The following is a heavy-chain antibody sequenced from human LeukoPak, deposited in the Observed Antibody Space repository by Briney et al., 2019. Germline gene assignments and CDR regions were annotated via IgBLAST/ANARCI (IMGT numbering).Heavy chain of an antibody. V-gene: IGHV3-66*02. CDR3: TKDRSYGRSYFDY. D-gene: IGHD5-18*01. J-gene: IGHJ4*01. Sequence: GGSLRLSCAASGFTVSNNYMSWVRQAPGKGLEWVSVIYRGGSTYYAASVKGRFTISRDNSKNTLYLQMNSLRIEDTAVYYCTKDRSYGRSYFDYWGQGTLVTVAS. CDR2: IYRGGST. CDR1: GFTVSNNY.